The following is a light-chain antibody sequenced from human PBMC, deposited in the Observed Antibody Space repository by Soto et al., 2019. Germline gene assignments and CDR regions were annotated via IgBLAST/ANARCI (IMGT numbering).Light chain of an antibody. CDR2: AEF. CDR3: QQSYSTPWT. J-gene: IGKJ1*01. CDR1: QSISSY. V-gene: IGKV1-39*01. Sequence: IQMTQSPSYLSASVGDRVTITCRASQSISSYLNWYQLKTGKAPKLLIYAEFSLQSGVPSRFSGRGSWTDFNRTICSLRPEDCSTYYGQQSYSTPWTFGQGTKVDIK.